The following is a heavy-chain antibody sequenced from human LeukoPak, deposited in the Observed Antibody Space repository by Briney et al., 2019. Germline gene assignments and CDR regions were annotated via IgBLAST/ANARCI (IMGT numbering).Heavy chain of an antibody. CDR2: INVGNGNT. V-gene: IGHV1-3*03. D-gene: IGHD6-13*01. J-gene: IGHJ4*02. Sequence: ASVKVSCKASGYTFPIYTMHWVRQAPGQRLEWMGWINVGNGNTKYSQEFQGRVTIARDTSASTAYMELSSLRSEDMAVYYCARDPGIAAAEGPFDYWGQGTLVTVSS. CDR1: GYTFPIYT. CDR3: ARDPGIAAAEGPFDY.